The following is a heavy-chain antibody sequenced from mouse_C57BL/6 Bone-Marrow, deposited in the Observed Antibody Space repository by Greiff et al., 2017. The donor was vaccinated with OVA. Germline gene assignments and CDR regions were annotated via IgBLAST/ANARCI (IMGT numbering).Heavy chain of an antibody. J-gene: IGHJ2*01. V-gene: IGHV5-4*01. CDR2: ISDGGSYT. CDR1: GFTFSSYA. Sequence: DVKLVESGGGLVKPGGSLKLSCAASGFTFSSYAMSWVRQTPEKRLEWVATISDGGSYTYYPDNVKGRFTISRDNAKNNLYLQMSHLKSEDTAMYYCARDPLYYYGSSPYFDYWGQGTTLTVSS. D-gene: IGHD1-1*01. CDR3: ARDPLYYYGSSPYFDY.